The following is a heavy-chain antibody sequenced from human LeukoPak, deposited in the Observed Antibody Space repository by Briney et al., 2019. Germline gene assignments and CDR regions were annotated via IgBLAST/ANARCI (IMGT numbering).Heavy chain of an antibody. J-gene: IGHJ3*02. Sequence: PSETLSLTCAVSGYSISSGYYCGWIRQPPGKRLEWIGSIYHSGSTYYNPSLKSRVTISVDTSKNQFSLKLSSVTAADTAVYYCARQRYCSSTSCLDAFDIWGQGTMVTVSS. CDR3: ARQRYCSSTSCLDAFDI. CDR2: IYHSGST. D-gene: IGHD2-2*01. CDR1: GYSISSGYY. V-gene: IGHV4-38-2*01.